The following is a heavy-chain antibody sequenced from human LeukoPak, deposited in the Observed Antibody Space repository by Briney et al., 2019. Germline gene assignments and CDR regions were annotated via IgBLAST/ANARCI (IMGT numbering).Heavy chain of an antibody. D-gene: IGHD1-26*01. J-gene: IGHJ4*02. CDR1: GGAISGYY. Sequence: SETLSLTCTVSGGAISGYYWSWIRQPPGKGLEWIGYIYHSGSSNYSPSLKSRATISVDTSKNQFSLKLTSVTAADTAVYYCAREGSSGSYNYWGQGALVTVSS. V-gene: IGHV4-59*01. CDR3: AREGSSGSYNY. CDR2: IYHSGSS.